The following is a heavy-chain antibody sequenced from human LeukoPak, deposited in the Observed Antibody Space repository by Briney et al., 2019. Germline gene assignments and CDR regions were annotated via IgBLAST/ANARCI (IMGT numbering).Heavy chain of an antibody. J-gene: IGHJ6*02. CDR2: IDPSDSYT. CDR1: GYSFTSYW. D-gene: IGHD2-15*01. Sequence: GESLRISCKGSGYSFTSYWISWVRQMPGKGLEWMGRIDPSDSYTNYSPSFQGHVTISADKSISTAYLQWSSLKASDTAMYYCARHSTGPSGGSRPWYYYYGMDVWGQGTTVTVSS. CDR3: ARHSTGPSGGSRPWYYYYGMDV. V-gene: IGHV5-10-1*01.